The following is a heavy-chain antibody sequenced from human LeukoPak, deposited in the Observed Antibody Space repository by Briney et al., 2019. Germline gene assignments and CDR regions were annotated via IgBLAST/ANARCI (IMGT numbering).Heavy chain of an antibody. CDR2: INHSGST. CDR3: ARRGCGYYWTHYYYGMDV. V-gene: IGHV4-34*01. CDR1: GGSISSYY. D-gene: IGHD3-3*01. J-gene: IGHJ6*02. Sequence: SETLSLTCTVSGGSISSYYWSWIRQPPGKGLEWIGEINHSGSTNYNPSLKSRVTISVDTSKNQFSLKLSSVTAADTAVYYCARRGCGYYWTHYYYGMDVWGQGTTVTVSS.